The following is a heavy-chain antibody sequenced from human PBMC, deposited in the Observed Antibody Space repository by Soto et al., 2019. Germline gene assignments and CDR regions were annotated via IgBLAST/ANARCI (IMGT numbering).Heavy chain of an antibody. Sequence: GGSLRLSCAASGFTFSSYAMSWVRQAPGKGLEWVSAISGSGGSTYYADSVKGRFTISRDNSKNTLYLQMNSLRAEDTAVYYCAKASGWYVENGMDVWGQGTTVTVSS. CDR1: GFTFSSYA. D-gene: IGHD6-19*01. CDR3: AKASGWYVENGMDV. CDR2: ISGSGGST. J-gene: IGHJ6*02. V-gene: IGHV3-23*01.